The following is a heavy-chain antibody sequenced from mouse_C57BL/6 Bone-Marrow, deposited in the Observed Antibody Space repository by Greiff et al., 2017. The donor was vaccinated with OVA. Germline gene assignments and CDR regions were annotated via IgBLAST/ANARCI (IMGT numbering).Heavy chain of an antibody. D-gene: IGHD2-2*01. Sequence: QVQLKESGPGLVAPSQSLSITCTVSGFSLTSYGVSWVRQPPGKGLEWLGVIWGDGGTNYHSALISSLSTSKDNSKSQVILNLNSLQTDDTATYYCSKESYYGYPFAYWGQGTLVTVSA. J-gene: IGHJ3*01. V-gene: IGHV2-3*01. CDR3: SKESYYGYPFAY. CDR1: GFSLTSYG. CDR2: IWGDGGT.